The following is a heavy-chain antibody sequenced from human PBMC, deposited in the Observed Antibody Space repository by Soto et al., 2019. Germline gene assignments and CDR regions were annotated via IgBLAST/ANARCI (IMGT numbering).Heavy chain of an antibody. CDR2: IYYSGST. J-gene: IGHJ5*02. CDR1: GGSISSGGYS. Sequence: SETLSLTCAVSGGSISSGGYSWSWIRQPPGKGLEWIGYIYYSGSTNYNPSLKSRVIISVDTAKNQFSMKLRSVTAADTAVYYCTGAYYDINGYSLDPWGQGTSVTVSS. CDR3: TGAYYDINGYSLDP. V-gene: IGHV4-61*08. D-gene: IGHD3-22*01.